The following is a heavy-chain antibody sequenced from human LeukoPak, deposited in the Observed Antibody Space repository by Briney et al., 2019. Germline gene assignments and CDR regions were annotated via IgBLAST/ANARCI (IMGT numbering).Heavy chain of an antibody. CDR1: GGSFSGYY. J-gene: IGHJ4*02. D-gene: IGHD3-10*01. V-gene: IGHV4-34*01. CDR3: ARGLWFRELGY. Sequence: SETLSLTCAVYGGSFSGYYWGWIRQPPGKGLEWIGEINHSGSTNYNPSLKSRVTISVDTSKNQFSLKLSSVTAADTAVYYCARGLWFRELGYWGQGTLVTVSS. CDR2: INHSGST.